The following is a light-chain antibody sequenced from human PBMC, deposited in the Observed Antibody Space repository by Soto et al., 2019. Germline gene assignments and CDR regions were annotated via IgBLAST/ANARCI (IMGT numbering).Light chain of an antibody. CDR1: QSISSW. CDR2: KTS. CDR3: QQYKSFSLT. V-gene: IGKV1-5*03. J-gene: IGKJ4*01. Sequence: DIQTTQSPSTLSASVGDRVTITCRASQSISSWLSWYQHKPEKAPKLLIFKTSNLESGVPSRFSGSGSGTEFSLTISSLQPDDFATYYCQQYKSFSLTFGGGTRVEVK.